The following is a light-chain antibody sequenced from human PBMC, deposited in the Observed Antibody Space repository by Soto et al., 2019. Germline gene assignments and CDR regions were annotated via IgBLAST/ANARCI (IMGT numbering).Light chain of an antibody. Sequence: EIVMTQSPATLSVSPGERATLSCRASQSVSSNLAWYQQKPGQAPRLLIYGASTRATGIPARFSGSGSGTGFTLTISSLQSEDFAGYYCQQCNNWPALTCGGGTKVAIK. CDR1: QSVSSN. J-gene: IGKJ4*01. CDR3: QQCNNWPALT. V-gene: IGKV3-15*01. CDR2: GAS.